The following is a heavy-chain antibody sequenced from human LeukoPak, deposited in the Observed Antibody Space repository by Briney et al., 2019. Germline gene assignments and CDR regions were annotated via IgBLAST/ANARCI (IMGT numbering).Heavy chain of an antibody. V-gene: IGHV1-2*02. D-gene: IGHD3-10*01. CDR1: GYTFTGYY. CDR2: INPDSGGT. Sequence: WGSVKVSCKASGYTFTGYYLHWVRPAPGQGLGWMGRINPDSGGTNYLQKFQGRVNMTRDTSISTAYMELSRLSSDDTAVYYCTRDLLGGSGTFDPWGQGTLVTVSS. CDR3: TRDLLGGSGTFDP. J-gene: IGHJ5*02.